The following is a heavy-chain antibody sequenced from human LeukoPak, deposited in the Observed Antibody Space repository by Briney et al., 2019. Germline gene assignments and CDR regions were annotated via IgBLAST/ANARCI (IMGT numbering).Heavy chain of an antibody. J-gene: IGHJ3*02. CDR2: INPNSGGT. D-gene: IGHD1-26*01. Sequence: ASVKVSCKASGYTFTGYYMHWVRQAPGQGLEWMGWINPNSGGTNYAQKFQGRVTMTRDTSISTAYMELSRLRSDDTAVYYCARDYSGGIVGAPEAFDIWGQGTMVTVSS. CDR1: GYTFTGYY. CDR3: ARDYSGGIVGAPEAFDI. V-gene: IGHV1-2*02.